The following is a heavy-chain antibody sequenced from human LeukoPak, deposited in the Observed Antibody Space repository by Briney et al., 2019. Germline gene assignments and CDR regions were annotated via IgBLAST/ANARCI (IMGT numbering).Heavy chain of an antibody. CDR3: AKVPRGHYFDL. J-gene: IGHJ2*01. CDR2: ISGIGGST. D-gene: IGHD1-14*01. CDR1: GFTFSNYA. V-gene: IGHV3-23*01. Sequence: PGGSLRLSCAASGFTFSNYAMSWVRQAPGKGLEWVSSISGIGGSTYYADSVKGRFTISRDNSKNTLYLQMNGLRAEDTAVYYCAKVPRGHYFDLWGRGTLVTVSS.